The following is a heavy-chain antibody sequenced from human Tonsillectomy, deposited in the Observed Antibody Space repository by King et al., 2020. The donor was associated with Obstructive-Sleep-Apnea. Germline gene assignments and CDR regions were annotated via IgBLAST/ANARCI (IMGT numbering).Heavy chain of an antibody. CDR1: GFIFSSYD. J-gene: IGHJ3*02. V-gene: IGHV3-13*04. D-gene: IGHD1-26*01. CDR3: ARMGAQDTFDI. CDR2: IGTAGDT. Sequence: VQLVESGGGLVQPGGSLRLSCAASGFIFSSYDMHWVRQATGKGLEWVSAIGTAGDTYYPGSVKGRFTISRENVKNSLYIQMNSLRAGDTAVYFCARMGAQDTFDIWGQGTMVTVSS.